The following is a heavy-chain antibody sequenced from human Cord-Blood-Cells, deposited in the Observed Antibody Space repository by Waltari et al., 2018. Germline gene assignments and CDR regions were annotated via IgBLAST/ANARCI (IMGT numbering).Heavy chain of an antibody. CDR1: GGSISSSSYY. J-gene: IGHJ3*02. D-gene: IGHD2-2*01. V-gene: IGHV4-39*01. Sequence: QLQLQESGPGLVKPSETLSLTCTVSGGSISSSSYYWGWIRQPPGTGLEWIGSFYYSGSTYHNPSLKSRVTISVDTSKNQFSLKLSSVTAADTAVYYCARQILGYCSSTSCYVDAFDIWGQGTMVTVSS. CDR2: FYYSGST. CDR3: ARQILGYCSSTSCYVDAFDI.